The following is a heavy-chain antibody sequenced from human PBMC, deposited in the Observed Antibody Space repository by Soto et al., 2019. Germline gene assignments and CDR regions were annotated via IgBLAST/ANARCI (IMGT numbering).Heavy chain of an antibody. Sequence: EVQLLQSGGGLAQPGGSLRVSCAASGISLRNYAMAWVRQRPGKGLEWVSTFSGGDHGTAYSGSVRGRFTVSRDDSKNLLHLQMNSLRVEDTAMYYCAKGKSTGSIDGGDPWGQGSLVTVS. CDR1: GISLRNYA. J-gene: IGHJ5*02. CDR2: FSGGDHGT. V-gene: IGHV3-23*01. D-gene: IGHD3-16*01. CDR3: AKGKSTGSIDGGDP.